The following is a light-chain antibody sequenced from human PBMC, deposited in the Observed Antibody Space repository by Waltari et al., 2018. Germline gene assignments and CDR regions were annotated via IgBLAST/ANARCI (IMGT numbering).Light chain of an antibody. V-gene: IGLV3-21*02. CDR2: DNR. CDR3: QVRDSSSDYRV. Sequence: SYVLIQAPSVSVAPAQAARITCEGDDIGRKSVHWYQQKPGPAPPLVVYDNRVRPSGIPDRFSGSNSGNTATLTISGVEAGDEADYYCQVRDSSSDYRVFGGGTKLTVL. CDR1: DIGRKS. J-gene: IGLJ3*02.